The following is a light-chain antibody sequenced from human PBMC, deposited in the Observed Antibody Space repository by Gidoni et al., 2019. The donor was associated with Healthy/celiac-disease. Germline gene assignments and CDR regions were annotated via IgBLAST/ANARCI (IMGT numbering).Light chain of an antibody. J-gene: IGKJ1*01. Sequence: EIVMTQSPGTLSLSPGERATLSCRASQSVSSSYLAWYQQKPGQAPRLLIYGASSRATGIPDRFSGSVSVTDFTLTISRLEPEDFAVYYCQQYGSSPPWTFXXXTKVEIK. CDR2: GAS. CDR3: QQYGSSPPWT. V-gene: IGKV3-20*01. CDR1: QSVSSSY.